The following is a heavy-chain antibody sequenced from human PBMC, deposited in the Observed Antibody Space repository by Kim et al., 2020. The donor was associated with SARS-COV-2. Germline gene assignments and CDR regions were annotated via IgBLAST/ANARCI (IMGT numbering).Heavy chain of an antibody. D-gene: IGHD3-9*01. V-gene: IGHV4-34*01. CDR2: INHSGST. CDR3: AGRFYYDILTGYPNWFDP. J-gene: IGHJ5*02. Sequence: SETLSLTCAVYGGSFSGYYWSWIPQPPGKGLEWIGEINHSGSTNYNPSLKSRVTISVDTSKNQFSLKLSSVTAADTAVYYCAGRFYYDILTGYPNWFDPWGQGTLVTVSS. CDR1: GGSFSGYY.